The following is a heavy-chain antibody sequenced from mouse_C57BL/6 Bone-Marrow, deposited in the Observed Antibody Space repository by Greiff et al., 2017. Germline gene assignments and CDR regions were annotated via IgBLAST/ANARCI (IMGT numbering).Heavy chain of an antibody. CDR1: GYTFTSYG. CDR2: IYPRSGNT. CDR3: ASRAYYSDWYFDV. D-gene: IGHD2-12*01. J-gene: IGHJ1*03. V-gene: IGHV1-81*01. Sequence: QVQLQQSGAELARPGASVKLSCKASGYTFTSYGISWVKQRTGQGLEWIGEIYPRSGNTYYNEKFKGKATLTADKSSSTAYMELRSLTSEDSAVYFCASRAYYSDWYFDVWGTGTTVTVSS.